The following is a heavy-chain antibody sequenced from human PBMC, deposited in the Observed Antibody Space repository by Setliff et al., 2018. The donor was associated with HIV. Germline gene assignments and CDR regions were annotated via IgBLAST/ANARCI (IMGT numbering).Heavy chain of an antibody. D-gene: IGHD2-2*01. Sequence: SGPTLVNPTQTVTLTCTFSGFSLTSSGICVTWIRQPPGKALEWLARIDWDDDKYYSTSLKTRLTISKDTSKNQVVLTMTNMDPVDTATYYCARISTTSCSNEDYWGQGTLVTVSS. J-gene: IGHJ4*02. CDR2: IDWDDDK. V-gene: IGHV2-70*11. CDR1: GFSLTSSGIC. CDR3: ARISTTSCSNEDY.